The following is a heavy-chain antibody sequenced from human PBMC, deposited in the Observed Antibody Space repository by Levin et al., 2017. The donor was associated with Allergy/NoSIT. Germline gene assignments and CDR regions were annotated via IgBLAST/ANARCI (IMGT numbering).Heavy chain of an antibody. V-gene: IGHV4-61*03. CDR2: VSYTGSA. J-gene: IGHJ4*02. Sequence: LSQTLSLPCPVSGGSVRNSDYYWSWIRQSPGQGLEWIVSVSYTGSANYNPSLKSRVTISIDTSKNHFSLKLTSATAADTAVFYCAGNSRGWLGATALGYFEDWGQGTLVTVSS. CDR1: GGSVRNSDYY. CDR3: AGNSRGWLGATALGYFED. D-gene: IGHD3-10*01.